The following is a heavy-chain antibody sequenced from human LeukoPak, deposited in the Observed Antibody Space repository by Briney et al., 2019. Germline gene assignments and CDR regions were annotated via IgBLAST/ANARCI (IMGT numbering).Heavy chain of an antibody. V-gene: IGHV3-21*01. CDR1: GFTFSSYG. CDR2: ISRSGSYI. J-gene: IGHJ6*03. D-gene: IGHD2-2*01. CDR3: ARDAKDIVVVPDYYYYYMDV. Sequence: GGSLRLSCAASGFTFSSYGMNWVRQAPGKGLEWVSSISRSGSYIYYADSVKGRFTISRDNAKNTLYLQMNSLRAEDTAVYYCARDAKDIVVVPDYYYYYMDVWGKGTTVTVSS.